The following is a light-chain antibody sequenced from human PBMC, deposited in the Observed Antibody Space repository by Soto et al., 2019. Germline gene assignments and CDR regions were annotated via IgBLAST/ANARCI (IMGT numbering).Light chain of an antibody. CDR3: ETWDSKIRV. V-gene: IGLV4-60*03. Sequence: QSVLTQPSSASASLGSSVKLTCTLSSGHSRHRIAWHQQQPGRAPRLLMKLEGSGSYNRGTGVPDRFSGSSSGADRYLTISDLQSEDEADYYCETWDSKIRVFGGGTKLTVL. J-gene: IGLJ3*02. CDR1: SGHSRHR. CDR2: LEGSGSY.